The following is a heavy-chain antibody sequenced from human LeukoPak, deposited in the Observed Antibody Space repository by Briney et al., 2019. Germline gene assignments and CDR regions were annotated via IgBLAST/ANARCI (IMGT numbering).Heavy chain of an antibody. Sequence: GGSLRLSCAASGFTFSNAWMSWVRQAPGKGLEWVSVIYSGGTTSYADSVKGRFTISRDNSKSTLYLQMNSLRAEDTAVYYCAVGLGDWGQGTLVTVSS. D-gene: IGHD3-10*01. CDR3: AVGLGD. J-gene: IGHJ4*02. CDR1: GFTFSNAW. CDR2: IYSGGTT. V-gene: IGHV3-53*01.